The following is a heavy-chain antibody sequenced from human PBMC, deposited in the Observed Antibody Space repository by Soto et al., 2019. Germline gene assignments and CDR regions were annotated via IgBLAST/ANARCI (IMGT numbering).Heavy chain of an antibody. Sequence: QVQLVQSGAEVKKPGASVKVSCKASGYTFTDYYIHWVRQAPGQGLEWMGMINPSGGSTDYARKFRGSVTMPRDTSTGTVYMALSSLRSEDTAVYYCARPPFTGCINAVCYPFDYWGQGTLVTVSS. CDR3: ARPPFTGCINAVCYPFDY. J-gene: IGHJ4*02. D-gene: IGHD2-8*01. CDR2: INPSGGST. CDR1: GYTFTDYY. V-gene: IGHV1-46*01.